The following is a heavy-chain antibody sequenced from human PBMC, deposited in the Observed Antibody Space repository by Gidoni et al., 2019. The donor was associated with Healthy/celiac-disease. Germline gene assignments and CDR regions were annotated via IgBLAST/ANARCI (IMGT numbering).Heavy chain of an antibody. J-gene: IGHJ2*01. CDR2: IYYSGST. D-gene: IGHD3-9*01. Sequence: QVQLQESGPGLVKPSQTLSLTCTVSGGSICSGGYYWSWIRQHPGKGLEWIGYIYYSGSTYYNPSLKSRVTISVDTSKNQFSLKLSSVTAADTAVYYCARLGTYYDILTGKGYFDLWGRGTLVTVSS. CDR1: GGSICSGGYY. CDR3: ARLGTYYDILTGKGYFDL. V-gene: IGHV4-31*03.